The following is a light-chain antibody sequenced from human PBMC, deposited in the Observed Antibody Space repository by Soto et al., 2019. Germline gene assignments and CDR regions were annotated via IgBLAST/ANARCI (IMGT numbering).Light chain of an antibody. Sequence: QSVLTQPPSASGTPGQKVTISCSGSSSNIGSNTVNWYRQLPGTAPKFLIYSNNQRPSGVPDRFSGSKSGTSASLAISGLQSEDEADYYCAAWDDSLNGRVFGTGTKGTV. CDR2: SNN. J-gene: IGLJ1*01. V-gene: IGLV1-44*01. CDR1: SSNIGSNT. CDR3: AAWDDSLNGRV.